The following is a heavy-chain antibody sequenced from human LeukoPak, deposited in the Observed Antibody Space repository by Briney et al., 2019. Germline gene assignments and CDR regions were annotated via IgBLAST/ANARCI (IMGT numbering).Heavy chain of an antibody. J-gene: IGHJ4*02. V-gene: IGHV4-4*07. CDR3: ARAGLDSSGWLRFGY. CDR2: IYSSGST. Sequence: KPSETLSLTCTVSGGSISSYYWSWIRQPAGKRLEWVGRIYSSGSTNYSPSLKCRVTMSVDTSKNQFSLELSSVTAADTAVYYCARAGLDSSGWLRFGYWGQGTLVTVA. CDR1: GGSISSYY. D-gene: IGHD6-19*01.